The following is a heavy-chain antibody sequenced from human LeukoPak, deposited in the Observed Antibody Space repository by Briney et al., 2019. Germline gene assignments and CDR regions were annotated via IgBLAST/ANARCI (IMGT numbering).Heavy chain of an antibody. Sequence: GGSLRLSCAASGFTFSSYSMNWVRQAPGKGLEWVSYISSSSSTIYYADSVKGRFTISRDNAKNSLYLQMNSLRAEDTAVYYCARAHNWKYGSFDFWGQGTLVTVSS. CDR2: ISSSSSTI. D-gene: IGHD1-7*01. V-gene: IGHV3-48*01. J-gene: IGHJ4*02. CDR3: ARAHNWKYGSFDF. CDR1: GFTFSSYS.